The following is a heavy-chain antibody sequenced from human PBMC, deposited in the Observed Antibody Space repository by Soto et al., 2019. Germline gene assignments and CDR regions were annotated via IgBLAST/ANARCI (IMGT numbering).Heavy chain of an antibody. CDR3: AREENYGDYGGGNWFDP. J-gene: IGHJ5*02. CDR2: IYYSGST. CDR1: GGSISSGGYY. D-gene: IGHD4-17*01. Sequence: SETLSLTCTVSGGSISSGGYYWSWIRQHPGKGLEWIGYIYYSGSTYYNPSLKSRVTISVDTSKNQFSLKLSSVTAADTAVYYCAREENYGDYGGGNWFDPWGQGTLVTVSS. V-gene: IGHV4-31*03.